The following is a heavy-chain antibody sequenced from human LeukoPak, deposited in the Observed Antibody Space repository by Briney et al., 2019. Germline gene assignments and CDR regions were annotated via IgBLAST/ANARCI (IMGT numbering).Heavy chain of an antibody. CDR2: IIPIFGTA. V-gene: IGHV1-69*05. Sequence: GASVKVSCTASGGTFSSYAISWVRQAPGQGLEWMGGIIPIFGTANYAQKLQGRVTMTTDTSTSTAYMELRSLRSDDTAVYYCARDQFEIWSGYTGPFRELDYWGQGTLVAVSS. CDR1: GGTFSSYA. J-gene: IGHJ4*02. CDR3: ARDQFEIWSGYTGPFRELDY. D-gene: IGHD3-3*01.